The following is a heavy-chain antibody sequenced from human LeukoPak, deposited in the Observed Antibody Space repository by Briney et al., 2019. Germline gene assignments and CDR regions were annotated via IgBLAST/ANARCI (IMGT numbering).Heavy chain of an antibody. Sequence: ASVKVSYKASGYTFTSYGISWVRQAPGQGLEWMGWISAYNGNTNYAQKLQGRVTMTADTSTSTAYMELRSLRSDDTAVYYCARFGAYYDSSGYYSDDYYYGMDVWGQGTTVTVSS. CDR2: ISAYNGNT. V-gene: IGHV1-18*01. CDR3: ARFGAYYDSSGYYSDDYYYGMDV. CDR1: GYTFTSYG. D-gene: IGHD3-22*01. J-gene: IGHJ6*02.